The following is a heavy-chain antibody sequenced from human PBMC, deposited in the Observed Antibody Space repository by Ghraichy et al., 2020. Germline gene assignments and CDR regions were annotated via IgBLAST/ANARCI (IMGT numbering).Heavy chain of an antibody. CDR3: ARGIQLLDSPPYAFDI. Sequence: GGSLRLSCAASGFTFSSYWMSWVRQAPGKGLEWVANIKQDGSEKYYVDSVKGRFTISRDNAKNSLYLQMNSLRAEDTAVYYCARGIQLLDSPPYAFDIWGQGTMVTVSS. CDR2: IKQDGSEK. CDR1: GFTFSSYW. V-gene: IGHV3-7*03. J-gene: IGHJ3*02. D-gene: IGHD5-18*01.